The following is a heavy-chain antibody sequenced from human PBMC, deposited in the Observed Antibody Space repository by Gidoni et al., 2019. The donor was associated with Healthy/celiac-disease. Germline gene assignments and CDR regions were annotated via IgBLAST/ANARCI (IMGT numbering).Heavy chain of an antibody. D-gene: IGHD2-15*01. CDR2: IGTAGDT. Sequence: EVQLVESGGGLVQPGGSLRLSCAASGFPFSSYDMHWVRQATGKGLEGVSAIGTAGDTYYPGSVKGRFTISRENAKNSLYLQMNSLRAGDTAVYYCARGRHCSGGSCYASAFDIWGQGTMVTVSS. CDR3: ARGRHCSGGSCYASAFDI. CDR1: GFPFSSYD. J-gene: IGHJ3*02. V-gene: IGHV3-13*04.